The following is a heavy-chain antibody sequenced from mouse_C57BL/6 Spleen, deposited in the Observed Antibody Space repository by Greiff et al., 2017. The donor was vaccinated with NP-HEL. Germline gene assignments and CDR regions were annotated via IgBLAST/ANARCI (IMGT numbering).Heavy chain of an antibody. J-gene: IGHJ2*01. CDR1: GYTFTSYW. D-gene: IGHD1-1*01. V-gene: IGHV1-64*01. CDR2: IHPNSGST. CDR3: ARGYYGSSLYYFDY. Sequence: VQLQQSGAELVKPGASVKLSCKASGYTFTSYWMHWVKQRPGQGLEWIGMIHPNSGSTNYNEKFKSKATLTVDKSSSTAYMQLSSLTSEDSAVYYCARGYYGSSLYYFDYWGQGTTLTVSS.